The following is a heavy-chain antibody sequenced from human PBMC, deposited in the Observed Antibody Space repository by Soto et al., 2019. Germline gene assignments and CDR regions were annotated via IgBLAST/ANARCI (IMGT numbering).Heavy chain of an antibody. CDR3: VRQPDFPGIAVSGKGYFDY. D-gene: IGHD6-19*01. Sequence: SETLSLTCSVSGGSISSTTYYWAWIRQPPGRGLEWLGSIYYSGNTYYNPSLKSRGTISIDVSKTHFSLKLRTVTAADTAVYYCVRQPDFPGIAVSGKGYFDYWVQGTLVTVSS. CDR2: IYYSGNT. V-gene: IGHV4-39*02. CDR1: GGSISSTTYY. J-gene: IGHJ4*02.